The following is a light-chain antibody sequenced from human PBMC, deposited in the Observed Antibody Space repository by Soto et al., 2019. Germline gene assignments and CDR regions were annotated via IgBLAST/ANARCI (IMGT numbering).Light chain of an antibody. CDR2: DDD. V-gene: IGLV1-51*01. Sequence: QSALTQPPSVSAAPGQKVTISCSGSSSNIGGNSVSWYQQLPGTAPKLLIYDDDKRPSGIPDRLSGSKSGTSATLGITGFQTGDEADYYCGSWDSSLSTYVYATGTKVTVL. CDR3: GSWDSSLSTYV. CDR1: SSNIGGNS. J-gene: IGLJ1*01.